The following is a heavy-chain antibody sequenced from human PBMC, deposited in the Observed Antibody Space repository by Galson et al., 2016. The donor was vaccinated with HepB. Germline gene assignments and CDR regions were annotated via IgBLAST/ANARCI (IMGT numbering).Heavy chain of an antibody. Sequence: SLRLSCAASGFTFDAHAMTWVRQAPGMGLERVSRLNSGGFITYYAESVRCRFPISRASSKNTLVLQTNSLIAEETAVYYSVKERRDLRSNQDFWGQGTLVTVSS. V-gene: IGHV3-23*01. CDR1: GFTFDAHA. CDR2: LNSGGFIT. CDR3: VKERRDLRSNQDF. J-gene: IGHJ4*02. D-gene: IGHD4-17*01.